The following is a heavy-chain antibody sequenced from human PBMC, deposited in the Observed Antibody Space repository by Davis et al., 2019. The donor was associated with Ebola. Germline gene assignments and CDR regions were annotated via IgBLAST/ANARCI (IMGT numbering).Heavy chain of an antibody. J-gene: IGHJ5*02. V-gene: IGHV3-21*01. Sequence: GESLKISCAASGFTFSSYSMNWVRQAPGKGLEWVSSISSSSSYIYYGDSVKGRFTISRDNAKNSLYLQMNSLRAEDTAVYYCARAASGDMGTPWGQGTLVTVSS. CDR1: GFTFSSYS. D-gene: IGHD1-7*01. CDR2: ISSSSSYI. CDR3: ARAASGDMGTP.